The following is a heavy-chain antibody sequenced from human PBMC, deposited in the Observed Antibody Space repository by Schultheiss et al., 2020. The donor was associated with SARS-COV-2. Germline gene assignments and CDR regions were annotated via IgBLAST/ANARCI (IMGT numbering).Heavy chain of an antibody. CDR2: IWRDVTDK. V-gene: IGHV3-33*06. D-gene: IGHD1-20*01. CDR1: GFTLSTYG. J-gene: IGHJ4*02. Sequence: GGSLRLSCAASGFTLSTYGVHWVRQAPGKGLEWVALIWRDVTDKHYADSVKGRFTISRDSSRTTVYLQLNSLRGDDTAIYYCAKGLMITSSDSWGQGTLVTVSS. CDR3: AKGLMITSSDS.